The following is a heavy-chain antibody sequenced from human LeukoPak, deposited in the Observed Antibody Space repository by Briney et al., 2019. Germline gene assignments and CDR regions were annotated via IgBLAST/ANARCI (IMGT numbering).Heavy chain of an antibody. CDR1: VGSISSRSYY. J-gene: IGHJ6*03. V-gene: IGHV4-39*07. CDR3: ARGRGSGSYLRPHYYYYYYMDV. Sequence: SETLSLTCTVSVGSISSRSYYWGWIRQPPGKGLEWIGEINHSGSTNYNPSLKRRVTISVDTSKNQFSLKLSSVTAADTAVYYCARGRGSGSYLRPHYYYYYYMDVWGKGTTVTVSS. D-gene: IGHD1-26*01. CDR2: INHSGST.